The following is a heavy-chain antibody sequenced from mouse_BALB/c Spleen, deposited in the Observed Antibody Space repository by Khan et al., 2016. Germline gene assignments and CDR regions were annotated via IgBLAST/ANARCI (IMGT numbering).Heavy chain of an antibody. CDR3: ARDDQDYDAWFAS. V-gene: IGHV2-9*02. Sequence: QVQLKQPGPGLVAPSQSLFITCTVSGFSLTNSGVHWVRQPPGKGLDWLGVIWAGGSTDYNSALMSRLSITKDNSQNQVFLKMYSGQTDDTAMYYCARDDQDYDAWFASWGQVTLVTVSA. J-gene: IGHJ3*01. D-gene: IGHD2-4*01. CDR2: IWAGGST. CDR1: GFSLTNSG.